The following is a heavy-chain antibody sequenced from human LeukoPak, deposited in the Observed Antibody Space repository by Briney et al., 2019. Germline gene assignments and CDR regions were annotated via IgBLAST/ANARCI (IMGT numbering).Heavy chain of an antibody. V-gene: IGHV4-59*08. CDR2: IYYSGTT. CDR1: ADSISNYY. Sequence: PSETLSLTCTVSADSISNYYWSWIGQPPGKGLEWVGYIYYSGTTRYNPSLKSRVTISVDTSKNQFSLKLSSVTAADTAVYYCARNSFRSGYFAAYYLDLWGRGALVTVSS. CDR3: ARNSFRSGYFAAYYLDL. D-gene: IGHD3-3*01. J-gene: IGHJ2*01.